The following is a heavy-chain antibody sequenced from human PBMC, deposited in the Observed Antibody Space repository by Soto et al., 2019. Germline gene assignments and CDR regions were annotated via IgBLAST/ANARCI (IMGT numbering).Heavy chain of an antibody. V-gene: IGHV4-30-4*01. Sequence: QVQLQESGPGLVKPSQTLSLTCTVSGGSISSGDYYWSWIRQPPGKGLEWIGDMYYSGSTYYNPSRKSRVTIAVDTSKNQFSLKLSAVTAADTAVYCCARVGSGYDFDYWGQGTLVTVSS. D-gene: IGHD5-12*01. CDR1: GGSISSGDYY. CDR3: ARVGSGYDFDY. J-gene: IGHJ4*02. CDR2: MYYSGST.